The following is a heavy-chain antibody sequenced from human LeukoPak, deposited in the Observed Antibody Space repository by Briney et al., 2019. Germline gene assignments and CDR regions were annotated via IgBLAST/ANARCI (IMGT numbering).Heavy chain of an antibody. J-gene: IGHJ2*01. CDR1: GYSISSGYY. Sequence: SETLSLTCTVSGYSISSGYYWGWIRQPPGKGLEWIGTIYQSGITYYNPSLKSRVTISVDTSKNQFSLKLSSVTAADTAVYYCARLRGAGSWYFDLWGRGTLVTVSS. V-gene: IGHV4-38-2*02. CDR3: ARLRGAGSWYFDL. D-gene: IGHD3-10*01. CDR2: IYQSGIT.